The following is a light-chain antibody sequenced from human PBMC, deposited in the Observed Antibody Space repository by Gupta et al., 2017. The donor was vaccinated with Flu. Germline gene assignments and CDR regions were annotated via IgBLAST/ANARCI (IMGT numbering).Light chain of an antibody. Sequence: DIQMTQSPSTLSASVGDRVTITCRASQSISSWLAWYQQKPGKAPKLLIYKASSLESGVPSRFSGSGSGTEFTLTISSRQPDDFATYYGQHYNSYSWTFGQGTKVEIK. CDR1: QSISSW. CDR2: KAS. J-gene: IGKJ1*01. V-gene: IGKV1-5*03. CDR3: QHYNSYSWT.